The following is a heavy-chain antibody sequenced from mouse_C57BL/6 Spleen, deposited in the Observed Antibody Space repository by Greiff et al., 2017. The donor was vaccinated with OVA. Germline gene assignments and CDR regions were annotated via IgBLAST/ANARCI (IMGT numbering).Heavy chain of an antibody. CDR3: ANYYGSSYAMDD. CDR2: IYPRSGNT. J-gene: IGHJ4*01. D-gene: IGHD1-1*01. Sequence: QVQLQQSGAELARPGASVKLSCKASGYTFTSYGISWVKQRPGQGLEWIGEIYPRSGNTYYNEKFKGKATLTADKSSSTAYMELRSLTSEDSAVYVCANYYGSSYAMDDWGQGTSVTVSS. CDR1: GYTFTSYG. V-gene: IGHV1-81*01.